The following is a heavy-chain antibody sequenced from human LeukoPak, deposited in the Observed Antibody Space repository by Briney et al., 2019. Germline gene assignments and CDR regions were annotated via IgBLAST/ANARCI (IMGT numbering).Heavy chain of an antibody. D-gene: IGHD3-3*01. CDR1: GGSISGSDYY. CDR3: ARHGHYTSLDP. V-gene: IGHV4-39*01. CDR2: SYYGRST. Sequence: PSETLSLTCSVSGGSISGSDYYWVWIRQPPGKGLEWIVSSYYGRSTFYNPSLRSRVTISVDTSKNHFSLNLSSMTAADTAVYYCARHGHYTSLDPWGLETLVTVSS. J-gene: IGHJ5*02.